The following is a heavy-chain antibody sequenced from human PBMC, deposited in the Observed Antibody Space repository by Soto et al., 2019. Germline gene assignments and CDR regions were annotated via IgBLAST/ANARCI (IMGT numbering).Heavy chain of an antibody. V-gene: IGHV1-69*13. Sequence: SVKVSCKASGGTFSSYAISWVRQAPGQGLEWMGGIIPIFGTANYAQKFQGRVTITADESTSTAYMELSSLRSDDMAVYYCARDLNPYFGPGSLHGFFDYWGQGTLVTVSS. D-gene: IGHD3-10*01. CDR2: IIPIFGTA. CDR1: GGTFSSYA. CDR3: ARDLNPYFGPGSLHGFFDY. J-gene: IGHJ4*02.